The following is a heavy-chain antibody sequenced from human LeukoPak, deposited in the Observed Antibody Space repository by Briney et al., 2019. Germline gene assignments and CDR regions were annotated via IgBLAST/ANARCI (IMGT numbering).Heavy chain of an antibody. Sequence: GESLRLSCAASGFTFTTYWMSWVRQAPGKGLEWVANIKQDGTEKYYADSVKGRFTISRDNAKNSLYLQMNSLRAEDTALYYCAKDIRKFSSSWTDWGQGTLVTVSS. CDR3: AKDIRKFSSSWTD. CDR2: IKQDGTEK. D-gene: IGHD6-13*01. J-gene: IGHJ4*02. CDR1: GFTFTTYW. V-gene: IGHV3-7*03.